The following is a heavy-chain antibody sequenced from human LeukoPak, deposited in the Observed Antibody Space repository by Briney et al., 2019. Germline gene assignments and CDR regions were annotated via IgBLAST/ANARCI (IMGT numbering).Heavy chain of an antibody. CDR2: ISGNGGVI. V-gene: IGHV3-11*04. CDR1: GFTFSDNY. CDR3: ARDQWLQSDYYMDV. J-gene: IGHJ6*03. D-gene: IGHD5-18*01. Sequence: GGSLRLSCAASGFTFSDNYMTWVRQAPGKGLEWLSYISGNGGVIQYADSVKGRFTISRDNAKNSLYLQMNSLRAEDTAVYYCARDQWLQSDYYMDVWGKGTTVTVSS.